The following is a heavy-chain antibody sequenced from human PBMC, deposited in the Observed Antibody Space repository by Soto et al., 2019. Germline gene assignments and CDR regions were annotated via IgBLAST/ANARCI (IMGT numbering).Heavy chain of an antibody. V-gene: IGHV3-74*01. CDR1: GFTFSSYW. Sequence: EVQLVESGGGLVQPGGSPRLSCAASGFTFSSYWMHWVRQAPGKGLVWVSRINSDGSSTSYADSVKGRFTISRDNAKNTLYLQMNSLRAEDTAVYYCARDYGDYPPADYWGQGTLVTVSS. CDR3: ARDYGDYPPADY. J-gene: IGHJ4*02. D-gene: IGHD4-17*01. CDR2: INSDGSST.